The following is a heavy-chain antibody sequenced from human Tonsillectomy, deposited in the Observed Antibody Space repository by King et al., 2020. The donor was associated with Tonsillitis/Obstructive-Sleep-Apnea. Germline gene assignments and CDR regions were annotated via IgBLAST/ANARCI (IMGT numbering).Heavy chain of an antibody. CDR2: ISWDGSST. Sequence: QLVQSGGVVVQPGGSLRLSCAASGFTFDDYTMHWVRQAPGKGLEWVSLISWDGSSTYYADSAKGRFTISRDNSKNSLYLQMKSLRTEDTALYYCAKGRGWYFDYWGQGTLVTVSS. CDR1: GFTFDDYT. V-gene: IGHV3-43*01. D-gene: IGHD1-26*01. J-gene: IGHJ4*02. CDR3: AKGRGWYFDY.